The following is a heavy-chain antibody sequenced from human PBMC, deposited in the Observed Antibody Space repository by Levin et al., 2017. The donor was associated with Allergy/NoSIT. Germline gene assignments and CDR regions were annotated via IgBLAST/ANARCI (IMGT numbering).Heavy chain of an antibody. Sequence: SQTLSLTCTVSGGSISSSSYYWGWIRQPPGKGLEWIGSIYYSGSTYYNPSLKSRVTISVDTSKNQFSLKLSSVTAADTAVYYCARDNWDIVVVVAAYRGWYFDLWGRGTLVTVSS. CDR2: IYYSGST. CDR3: ARDNWDIVVVVAAYRGWYFDL. D-gene: IGHD2-15*01. V-gene: IGHV4-39*07. CDR1: GGSISSSSYY. J-gene: IGHJ2*01.